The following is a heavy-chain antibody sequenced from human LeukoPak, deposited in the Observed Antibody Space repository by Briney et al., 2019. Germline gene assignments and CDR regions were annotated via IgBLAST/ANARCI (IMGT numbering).Heavy chain of an antibody. J-gene: IGHJ4*02. Sequence: TGGSLRLSCAASGFTFSSYGMHWVRQAPGKGLEWVAVISYDGSNKYYADSVKGRFTISRDNSKNTLYLQMNSLRAEDTAVYYCAKLPGAVDYWGQGTLVTVSS. D-gene: IGHD1-26*01. CDR1: GFTFSSYG. V-gene: IGHV3-30*18. CDR2: ISYDGSNK. CDR3: AKLPGAVDY.